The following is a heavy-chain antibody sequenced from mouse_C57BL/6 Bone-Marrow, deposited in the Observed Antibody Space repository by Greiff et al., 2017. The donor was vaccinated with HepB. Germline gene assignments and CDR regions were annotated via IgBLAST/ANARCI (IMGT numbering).Heavy chain of an antibody. J-gene: IGHJ2*01. D-gene: IGHD1-1*01. CDR3: YYGSSYY. Sequence: QVQLQQPGAELVKPGASVKLSCKASGYTFTSYWMQWVKQRPGQGLEWIGEIDPSDSYTNYNQKFKGKATLTVDTSSSTAYMQLSSLTSEDSAVYYCYYGSSYYWGQGTTLTVS. V-gene: IGHV1-50*01. CDR2: IDPSDSYT. CDR1: GYTFTSYW.